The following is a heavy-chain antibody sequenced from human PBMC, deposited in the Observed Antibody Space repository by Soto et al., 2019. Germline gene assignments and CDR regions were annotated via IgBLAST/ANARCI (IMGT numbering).Heavy chain of an antibody. Sequence: GASVKVSCKASGFTFTSSAVRWVRQARGQRLEWIGWIVVGSGNTNYAQKFQERVTITRDTSTSTAYMELSSLRSEDTAVYYCAADYGDYPFFDYWGQGTLVTVSS. D-gene: IGHD4-17*01. J-gene: IGHJ4*02. V-gene: IGHV1-58*01. CDR1: GFTFTSSA. CDR3: AADYGDYPFFDY. CDR2: IVVGSGNT.